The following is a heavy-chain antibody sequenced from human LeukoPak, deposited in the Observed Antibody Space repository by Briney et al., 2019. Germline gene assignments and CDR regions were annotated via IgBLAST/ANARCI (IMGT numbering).Heavy chain of an antibody. D-gene: IGHD3-22*01. CDR2: ISGSGVNT. CDR3: ARGRSGYGPFDAFDI. CDR1: GYTFSSYA. J-gene: IGHJ3*02. V-gene: IGHV3-23*01. Sequence: GGSLRLSCTASGYTFSSYAMTWVRQAPGKGLEWVSAISGSGVNTYYADSVKGRFSASRGNSKNTLYLQMNSLRAEDTAVYYCARGRSGYGPFDAFDIWGQGTWVTVSS.